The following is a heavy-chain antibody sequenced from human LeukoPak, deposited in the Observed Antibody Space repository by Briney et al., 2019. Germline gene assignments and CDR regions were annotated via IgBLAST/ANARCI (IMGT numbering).Heavy chain of an antibody. D-gene: IGHD1-14*01. Sequence: SETLSLTCAVYGGSFSGYYWSWIRQPPGKGLEWIGEINHSGSTNYNPSLKSRVTISVDTSKNQFSLKLSSVTAAGTAVYYCAKATGYLLWGQGTLVTVSS. CDR3: AKATGYLL. V-gene: IGHV4-34*01. CDR1: GGSFSGYY. J-gene: IGHJ4*02. CDR2: INHSGST.